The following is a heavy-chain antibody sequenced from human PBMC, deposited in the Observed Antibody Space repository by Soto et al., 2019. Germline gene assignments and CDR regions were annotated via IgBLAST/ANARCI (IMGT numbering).Heavy chain of an antibody. J-gene: IGHJ4*02. D-gene: IGHD3-16*02. CDR3: AKASTYDYVWGDYRYYFED. V-gene: IGHV3-23*01. Sequence: EVQLLESGGGLVQPGGSLRLSCAASGFTFNSHAMGWVRQAPGKGLDWVASISGTGDRTQYADSVKGRFTISRDNAKDTLYLQMNSLSAEDTAVYYCAKASTYDYVWGDYRYYFEDWGQGNLVTVSS. CDR2: ISGTGDRT. CDR1: GFTFNSHA.